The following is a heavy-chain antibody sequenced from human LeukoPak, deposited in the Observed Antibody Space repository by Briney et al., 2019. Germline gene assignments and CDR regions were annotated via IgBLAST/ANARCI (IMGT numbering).Heavy chain of an antibody. Sequence: ASVKVSCKASGYTFTSYYINWVRQAPGQGLEWMGIINPCSGSTSYAQKFQGRVTMTRDTSTSTVYMELRSLRSEDTAVYYCARGGRGRGEGIPPGAFDYWGQGTLVTVSS. CDR2: INPCSGST. CDR1: GYTFTSYY. V-gene: IGHV1-46*01. D-gene: IGHD2-21*01. J-gene: IGHJ4*02. CDR3: ARGGRGRGEGIPPGAFDY.